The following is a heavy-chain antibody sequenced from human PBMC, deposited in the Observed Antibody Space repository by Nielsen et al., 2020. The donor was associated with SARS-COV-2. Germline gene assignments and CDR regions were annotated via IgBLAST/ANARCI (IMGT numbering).Heavy chain of an antibody. Sequence: SETLSLTCAVSGGSISDNNWWSWVRQPPGKGLEWIGDIYHSGITNYNPSLKSRLSISVDTSKNQLSLQLSSVTAADTAVYFCARQVSPTAVGDYFDSWGQGALVTVSS. V-gene: IGHV4-4*02. CDR1: GGSISDNNW. D-gene: IGHD5-18*01. CDR2: IYHSGIT. J-gene: IGHJ4*02. CDR3: ARQVSPTAVGDYFDS.